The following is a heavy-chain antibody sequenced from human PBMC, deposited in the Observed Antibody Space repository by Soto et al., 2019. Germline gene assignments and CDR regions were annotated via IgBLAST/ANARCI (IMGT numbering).Heavy chain of an antibody. Sequence: QVQLVQSGAEVKKPGASVKVSCKASGYSLTNYGISWVRQAPGQGLEWMGWISGYNGNTHYAQKLQGRDTMTSDISTNTAYMDLRSLRSDDTAVYYCARDAPYSSAGRRYYYGVDVWGQGTTVTVSS. J-gene: IGHJ6*02. CDR2: ISGYNGNT. CDR1: GYSLTNYG. V-gene: IGHV1-18*01. D-gene: IGHD5-18*01. CDR3: ARDAPYSSAGRRYYYGVDV.